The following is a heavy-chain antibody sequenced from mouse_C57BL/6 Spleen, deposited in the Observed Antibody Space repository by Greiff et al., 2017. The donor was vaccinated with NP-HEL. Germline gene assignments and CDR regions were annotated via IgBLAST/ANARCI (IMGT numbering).Heavy chain of an antibody. D-gene: IGHD2-1*01. CDR1: GYSITSGYY. CDR2: ISYDGSN. J-gene: IGHJ2*01. Sequence: EVKLMESGPGLVKPSQSLSLTCSVTGYSITSGYYWNWIRQFPGNKLEWMGYISYDGSNNYNPSLKNRISITRDTSKNQFFLKLNSVTTEDTATYYCASGVTFFDYWGQGTTLTVSS. CDR3: ASGVTFFDY. V-gene: IGHV3-6*01.